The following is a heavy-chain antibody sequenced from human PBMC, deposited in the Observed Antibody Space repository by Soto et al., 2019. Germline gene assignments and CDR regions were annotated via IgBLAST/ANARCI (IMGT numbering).Heavy chain of an antibody. CDR2: IYYSGST. CDR1: GGSISSYY. V-gene: IGHV4-59*01. J-gene: IGHJ6*03. D-gene: IGHD3-3*01. Sequence: SETLSLTCTVSGGSISSYYWSWIRQPPGKGLEWIGYIYYSGSTNYNPSLKSRVTISVETSKNQFSLRLSSVTAADTAVYNCARDQYYDVWSGYPSGEFGLYPPEKTTYYMDVWGKGTTVTVSS. CDR3: ARDQYYDVWSGYPSGEFGLYPPEKTTYYMDV.